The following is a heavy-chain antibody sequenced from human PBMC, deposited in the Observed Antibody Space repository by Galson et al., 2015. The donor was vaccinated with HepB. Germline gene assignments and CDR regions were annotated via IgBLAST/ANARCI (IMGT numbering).Heavy chain of an antibody. Sequence: SLRLSCAASGFTFSSYAMSWVRQAPGKGLEWVSGFSSSAGSTYYADSVKGRFTISRDKSKNTLYLQMNSLRADDTAVYYCAQGRAASGYWGQGTLVTVSS. CDR2: FSSSAGST. CDR1: GFTFSSYA. V-gene: IGHV3-23*01. CDR3: AQGRAASGY. J-gene: IGHJ4*02. D-gene: IGHD3-10*01.